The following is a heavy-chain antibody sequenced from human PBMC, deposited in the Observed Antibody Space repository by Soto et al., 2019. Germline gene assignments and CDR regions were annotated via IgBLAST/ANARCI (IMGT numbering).Heavy chain of an antibody. CDR1: GFTFSGYS. J-gene: IGHJ5*02. CDR2: ISSSSSYI. V-gene: IGHV3-21*01. CDR3: ARDGLGYCSGGSCGPFDP. D-gene: IGHD2-15*01. Sequence: GGSLRLSCAASGFTFSGYSMNWVRQAPGKGLEWVSSISSSSSYIYYADSVKGRFTISRDNAKNSLYLQMNSLRAEDTAVYYCARDGLGYCSGGSCGPFDPWGQGTLVTVSS.